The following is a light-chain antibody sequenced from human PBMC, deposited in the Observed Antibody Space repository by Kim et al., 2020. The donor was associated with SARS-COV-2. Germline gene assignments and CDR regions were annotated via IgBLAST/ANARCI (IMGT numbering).Light chain of an antibody. CDR1: SNNVGNQG. V-gene: IGLV10-54*01. CDR3: SSWDSSLTAWV. Sequence: RQNATLTCTGNSNNVGNQGAAWLQHHQGHPPKLLSYRNNNRPSGISERLSASRSGNTASLTISGLQPEDEADYYCSSWDSSLTAWVFGGGTKLTVL. J-gene: IGLJ3*02. CDR2: RNN.